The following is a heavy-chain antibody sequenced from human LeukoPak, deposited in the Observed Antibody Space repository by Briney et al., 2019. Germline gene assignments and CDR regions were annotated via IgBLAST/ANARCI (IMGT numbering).Heavy chain of an antibody. CDR3: ARDRRGTMIVVVNSPGLDP. D-gene: IGHD3-22*01. CDR1: GGSISSYY. Sequence: SETLSLTCTVSGGSISSYYWSWIRQPAGKGLEWIGRIYTSGSTNYNPSLKSRLTMSVDTSKNQFSLKLSSVTAADTAVYYCARDRRGTMIVVVNSPGLDPWGQGTLVTVSS. CDR2: IYTSGST. V-gene: IGHV4-4*07. J-gene: IGHJ5*02.